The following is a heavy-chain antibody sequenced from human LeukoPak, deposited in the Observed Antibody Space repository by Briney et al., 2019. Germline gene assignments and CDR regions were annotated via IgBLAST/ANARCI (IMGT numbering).Heavy chain of an antibody. D-gene: IGHD3-3*01. CDR1: GGSFGGYY. J-gene: IGHJ6*03. CDR3: AKAGPLRFLEWSAMDV. Sequence: SETLSLTCAVYGGSFGGYYWSWIRQPPGKGREWSGEINHSGSTNYNPSLKSRVTISVDPSTNQFSLKLSSVTAADTAVYYCAKAGPLRFLEWSAMDVWGKGTTVTVSS. V-gene: IGHV4-34*01. CDR2: INHSGST.